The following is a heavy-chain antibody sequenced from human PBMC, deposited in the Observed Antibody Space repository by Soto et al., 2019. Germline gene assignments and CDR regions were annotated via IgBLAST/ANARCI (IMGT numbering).Heavy chain of an antibody. CDR2: IKSKTNGGTT. J-gene: IGHJ6*02. D-gene: IGHD1-20*01. V-gene: IGHV3-15*07. CDR3: TTANDNWNDFSSYYYGMDV. Sequence: PGGSLRLSCAASGFTFTNAWMSWVRQAPGKGLEWVGRIKSKTNGGTTDYAAPVKGRFTISRDDSKNTLYLQMNSLKTEDTAVYYCTTANDNWNDFSSYYYGMDVWGQGTTVTVSS. CDR1: GFTFTNAW.